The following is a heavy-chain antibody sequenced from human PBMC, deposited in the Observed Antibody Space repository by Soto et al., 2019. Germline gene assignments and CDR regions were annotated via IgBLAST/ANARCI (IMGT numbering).Heavy chain of an antibody. CDR1: GGSISSGTYY. CDR3: ARLGDYNWNYFDY. CDR2: IYNSGST. D-gene: IGHD1-20*01. Sequence: QVQLQESGPGLVKPSETLSLTCTVSGGSISSGTYYGSWIRQPPGKGLEWIGYIYNSGSTNYNPSLKSRVTISVDTSKNHFSLKLSSVTAADTAVYYCARLGDYNWNYFDYWGQGTLVTVSS. V-gene: IGHV4-61*03. J-gene: IGHJ4*02.